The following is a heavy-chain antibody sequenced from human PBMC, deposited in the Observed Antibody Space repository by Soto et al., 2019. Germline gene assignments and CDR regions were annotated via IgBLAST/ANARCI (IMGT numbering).Heavy chain of an antibody. Sequence: QVQLVESGGGVVQPGRSLRLSCTGSGFIFKNYGMHWVRQAPGKGLEWVAGMWYDGNTKYYADSVKGRLIISRDNTRNTLYLQMNSLRAEDTAVYFCGRDRGRGELLPIDHWGQGTRVTVSS. V-gene: IGHV3-33*01. CDR3: GRDRGRGELLPIDH. J-gene: IGHJ4*02. CDR1: GFIFKNYG. D-gene: IGHD3-10*01. CDR2: MWYDGNTK.